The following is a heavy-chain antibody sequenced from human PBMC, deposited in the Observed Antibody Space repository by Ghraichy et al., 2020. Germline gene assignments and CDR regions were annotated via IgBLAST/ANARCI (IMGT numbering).Heavy chain of an antibody. J-gene: IGHJ5*02. CDR1: GYTFTSYA. D-gene: IGHD5-12*01. V-gene: IGHV1-3*01. Sequence: ASVKVSCKSSGYTFTSYAMEWVRQAPGQRLEWMGWINAGSGNTEYSQKFQGRVTITRDTSASTAYMELSSQRSEDTAVYYCARDTAVGGLRGRFDPWGQGTRVTVYS. CDR2: INAGSGNT. CDR3: ARDTAVGGLRGRFDP.